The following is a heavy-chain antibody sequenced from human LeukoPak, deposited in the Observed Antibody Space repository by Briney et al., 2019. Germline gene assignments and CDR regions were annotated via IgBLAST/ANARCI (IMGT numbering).Heavy chain of an antibody. D-gene: IGHD4-17*01. CDR1: GYTFTGYY. V-gene: IGHV1-2*02. J-gene: IGHJ5*02. CDR2: INPNSGGT. Sequence: ASVKVSCKASGYTFTGYYMHWVRQAPGQGLEWMGWINPNSGGTNYAQKFQGRVTMTRDTSISTAYMELSRLRSDDTAVYYCARARRTTVTTHWFDPWGQGTLVTVSS. CDR3: ARARRTTVTTHWFDP.